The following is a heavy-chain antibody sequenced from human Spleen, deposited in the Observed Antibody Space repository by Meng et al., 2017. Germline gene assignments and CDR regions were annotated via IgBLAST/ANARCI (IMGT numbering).Heavy chain of an antibody. Sequence: QVQLVPAGAEVKKPGASVKVSCQASGYTFPDYWLHWVRRAPGQGLEWMGRINPKSGDTHYAQRFQGRVTMTGDTSISTAYMELSGLRSDDTAMYYCARDEDISAAGKLFGDYWGQGTLVTVSS. CDR3: ARDEDISAAGKLFGDY. D-gene: IGHD6-13*01. V-gene: IGHV1-2*06. CDR2: INPKSGDT. J-gene: IGHJ4*02. CDR1: GYTFPDYW.